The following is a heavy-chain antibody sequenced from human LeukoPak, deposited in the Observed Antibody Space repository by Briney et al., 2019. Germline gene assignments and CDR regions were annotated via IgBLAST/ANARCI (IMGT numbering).Heavy chain of an antibody. CDR3: AKPTNLGGY. Sequence: GGSLRLSCAASGFTFSSYGMHWVRQAPGKGLEWVAFIRYDGSDKYYADSVKGRFTISRDNSRNTLYLQMNGLRAEGTAVYCRAKPTNLGGYWGQGTLVTVSS. D-gene: IGHD3-16*01. J-gene: IGHJ4*02. CDR2: IRYDGSDK. CDR1: GFTFSSYG. V-gene: IGHV3-30*02.